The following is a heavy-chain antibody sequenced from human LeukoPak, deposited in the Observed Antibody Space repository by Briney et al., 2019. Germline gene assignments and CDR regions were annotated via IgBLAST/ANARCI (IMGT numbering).Heavy chain of an antibody. V-gene: IGHV4-59*08. Sequence: SSETLSLTCTVSGGSISSYYWSWIRQPPGKGLEWIGYVYYSGSTNYNPSLKSRVTISVDTSKNQFSLKLSSVTAADTAVYFCARGPYAWGYIDYWGQGTLVTVSS. J-gene: IGHJ4*02. D-gene: IGHD7-27*01. CDR3: ARGPYAWGYIDY. CDR1: GGSISSYY. CDR2: VYYSGST.